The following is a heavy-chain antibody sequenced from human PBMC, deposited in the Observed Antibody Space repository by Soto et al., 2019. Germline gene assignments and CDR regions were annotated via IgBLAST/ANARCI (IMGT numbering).Heavy chain of an antibody. V-gene: IGHV4-39*01. D-gene: IGHD3-9*01. Sequence: PSETLSLTCTVTGASIASISCYWASIRQPPGKGLEWIGIIYYSGSTYYNPSLKSRVTISVDTSKSQFSLNLNSVTAADTAVYYCARGYDILTGPLDYWGPGTLVTVS. J-gene: IGHJ4*02. CDR3: ARGYDILTGPLDY. CDR2: IYYSGST. CDR1: GASIASISCY.